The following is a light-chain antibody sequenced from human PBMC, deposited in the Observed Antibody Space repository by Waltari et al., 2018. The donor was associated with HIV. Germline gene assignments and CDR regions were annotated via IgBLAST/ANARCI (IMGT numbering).Light chain of an antibody. J-gene: IGLJ3*02. CDR1: SSNIGAGYD. Sequence: QSVLTPPPSVSGAPGQRVTISCTGSSSNIGAGYDVHWYQQLPGTAPNLPIYENNNRPSGVPDRFSGAKSGTSASLAITGRQAEDEADYYCQSYDSSLSGSVFGGGTKLTVL. V-gene: IGLV1-40*01. CDR2: ENN. CDR3: QSYDSSLSGSV.